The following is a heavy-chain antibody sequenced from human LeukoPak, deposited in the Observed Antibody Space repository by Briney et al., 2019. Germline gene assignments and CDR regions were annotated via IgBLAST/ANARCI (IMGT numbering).Heavy chain of an antibody. CDR1: GGTFSSYA. V-gene: IGHV1-69*05. J-gene: IGHJ6*03. CDR3: ARDKLIEYSSSSAYYYYYMDV. CDR2: IIPIFGTA. D-gene: IGHD6-6*01. Sequence: SVKVSCKASGGTFSSYAISWVRQAPGQGLEWMGGIIPIFGTANYAQKFQGRVTITTDESTSTAYMELSSLRSEDTAVYYCARDKLIEYSSSSAYYYYYMDVWGKGTTVTVSS.